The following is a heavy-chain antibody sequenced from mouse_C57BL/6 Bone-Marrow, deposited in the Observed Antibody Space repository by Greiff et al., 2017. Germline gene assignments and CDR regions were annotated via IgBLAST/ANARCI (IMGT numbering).Heavy chain of an antibody. Sequence: QVQLQQPGAELVKPGASVKMSCKASGYTFTSYWITWVKQRPGQGLEWIGDIYPTSGRTNYNEKFKSKAILTVDTSSNTAYMQRSSLTSEDSAVFYCARAGPLGRSVDYWGQGTTRTVSS. J-gene: IGHJ2*01. CDR2: IYPTSGRT. CDR3: ARAGPLGRSVDY. CDR1: GYTFTSYW. V-gene: IGHV1-55*01. D-gene: IGHD4-1*01.